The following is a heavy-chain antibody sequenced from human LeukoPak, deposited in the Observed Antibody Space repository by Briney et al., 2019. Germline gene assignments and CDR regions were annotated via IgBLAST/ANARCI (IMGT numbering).Heavy chain of an antibody. CDR3: ARMNFDNSAYYYGALL. CDR2: IYSSGST. J-gene: IGHJ4*02. V-gene: IGHV4-39*07. D-gene: IGHD3-22*01. Sequence: PSETLSLTCTVSGASISGSGYYWGWIRQPPGKGLEWIGSIYSSGSTYYNASLQSRVTISIETSKNQISLRLSSVTAADTAMYYCARMNFDNSAYYYGALLWGQGTLVTVSS. CDR1: GASISGSGYY.